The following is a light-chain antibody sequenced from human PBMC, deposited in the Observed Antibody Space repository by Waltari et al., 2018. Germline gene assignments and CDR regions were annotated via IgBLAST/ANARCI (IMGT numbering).Light chain of an antibody. Sequence: QTVVTQETSFSVSPGGTVTLTCGLSSGSVSTSYYPSWYQQTPGQAPRTLIYSTNTRSSGVPDRFSGSILGNKAALTITGAQAYDESDYYCVLYMGSGPWVFGGGTKLTVL. CDR3: VLYMGSGPWV. CDR2: STN. J-gene: IGLJ3*02. CDR1: SGSVSTSYY. V-gene: IGLV8-61*01.